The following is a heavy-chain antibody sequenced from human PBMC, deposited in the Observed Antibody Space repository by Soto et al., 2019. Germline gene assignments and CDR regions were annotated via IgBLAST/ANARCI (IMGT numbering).Heavy chain of an antibody. V-gene: IGHV3-66*01. J-gene: IGHJ6*03. CDR2: IYSGGST. CDR3: ARDYLTMNYYYYMDV. CDR1: GFTVSSNY. Sequence: GGSLRLSCAASGFTVSSNYMSWVRQAPGKGLEWVSVIYSGGSTYYADSVKGRFTISRDNSKNTLYLQMNSLRAEDTAVYYCARDYLTMNYYYYMDVWGKGTTVTVSS. D-gene: IGHD3-16*02.